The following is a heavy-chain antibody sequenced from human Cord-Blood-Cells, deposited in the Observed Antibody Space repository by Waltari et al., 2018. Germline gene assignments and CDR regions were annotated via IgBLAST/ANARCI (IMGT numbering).Heavy chain of an antibody. V-gene: IGHV4-34*01. CDR1: GGSFSGYY. Sequence: QVQLQQWGAGLLKPSETLSLPCAVYGGSFSGYYWSWIRQPPGKGLEWIGEINHSGSTNYNPSLKSRVTISVDTSKNQFSLKLSSVTAADTAVYYCARQLIAAAGTLDYWGQGTLVTVSS. J-gene: IGHJ4*02. CDR2: INHSGST. D-gene: IGHD6-13*01. CDR3: ARQLIAAAGTLDY.